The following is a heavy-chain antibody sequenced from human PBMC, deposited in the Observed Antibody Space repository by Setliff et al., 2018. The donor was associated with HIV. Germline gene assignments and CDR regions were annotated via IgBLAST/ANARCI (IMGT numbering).Heavy chain of an antibody. V-gene: IGHV3-15*05. Sequence: GGSLSLPCSGSGFTFNDSWVSWVRQAPGKGLEWIARIKSKSEGATRDFAAPVKGRALISRDDSNNTVFLQMNSLQTEDTAVYYCATGTGRSDFDYWGQGTLVTVSS. D-gene: IGHD1-1*01. CDR1: GFTFNDSW. CDR3: ATGTGRSDFDY. J-gene: IGHJ4*02. CDR2: IKSKSEGATR.